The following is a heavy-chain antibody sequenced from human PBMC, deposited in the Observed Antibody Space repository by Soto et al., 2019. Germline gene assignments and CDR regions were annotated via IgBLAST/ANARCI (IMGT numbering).Heavy chain of an antibody. CDR3: ARVGSSGWSPDY. D-gene: IGHD6-19*01. CDR2: IFYSGVT. Sequence: PSETLSLTCTVSGGSISGHYWAWIRQPPGKELEWIGYIFYSGVTNYNPSLKSRVTLSVDTSKNQFSLKPRSVTAEDTAVYYCARVGSSGWSPDYWGRGTLVTVSS. V-gene: IGHV4-59*11. CDR1: GGSISGHY. J-gene: IGHJ4*02.